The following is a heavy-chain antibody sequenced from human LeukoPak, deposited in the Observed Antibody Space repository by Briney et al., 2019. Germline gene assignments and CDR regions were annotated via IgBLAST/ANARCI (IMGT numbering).Heavy chain of an antibody. J-gene: IGHJ4*02. Sequence: SETLSLTCTVSGGSISSGSYYWGWIRQPPGTGLEWIGNIYYSGSTYYNPSLKSRVSISVDTSKNQFSLKLTSVTAADTAVYYCARAPEYGLYYFDYWGQGTLVTVSS. V-gene: IGHV4-39*07. CDR1: GGSISSGSYY. CDR3: ARAPEYGLYYFDY. CDR2: IYYSGST. D-gene: IGHD1-14*01.